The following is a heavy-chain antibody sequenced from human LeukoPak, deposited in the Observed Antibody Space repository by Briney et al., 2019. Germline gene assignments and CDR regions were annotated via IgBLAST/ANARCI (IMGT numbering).Heavy chain of an antibody. Sequence: GGSLRLSCAAPGFTVSTNYMSWVRQAPGKGLEWVSAIERGGKTSYADSVKGRFSISRDNSKNTLYLQMNSLRAEDTAVYYCTRDRRDIVGAGTRGFDYWGQGTLVTVSS. CDR3: TRDRRDIVGAGTRGFDY. CDR1: GFTVSTNY. CDR2: IERGGKT. V-gene: IGHV3-53*01. D-gene: IGHD5-12*01. J-gene: IGHJ4*02.